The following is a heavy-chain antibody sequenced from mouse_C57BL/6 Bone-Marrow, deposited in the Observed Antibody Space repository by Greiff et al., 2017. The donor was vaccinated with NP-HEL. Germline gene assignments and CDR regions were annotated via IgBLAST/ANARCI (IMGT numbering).Heavy chain of an antibody. J-gene: IGHJ3*01. CDR3: ARCYGSSPGFAY. CDR1: GYAFTNYL. Sequence: VQLQQSGAELVRPGTSVKVSCKASGYAFTNYLIEWVKQRPGQGLEWIGVINPGSGGTNYNEKFKGKATLTAAKSSSTAYMQLSSLTSEDSAVYFCARCYGSSPGFAYWGQGTLVTVSA. D-gene: IGHD1-1*01. CDR2: INPGSGGT. V-gene: IGHV1-54*01.